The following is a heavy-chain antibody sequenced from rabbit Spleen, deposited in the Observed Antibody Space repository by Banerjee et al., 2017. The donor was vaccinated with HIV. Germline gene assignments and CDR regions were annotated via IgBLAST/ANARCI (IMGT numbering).Heavy chain of an antibody. CDR2: IDVGTNGRT. D-gene: IGHD4-1*01. V-gene: IGHV1S45*01. Sequence: QEQLEESGGGLVKPEGSLTLTCTASGFSFSNSYYMCWVRQAPGKGLEWITCIDVGTNGRTYYASWAKGRFSFSKTSSTTVTLQMTSLTAADTATYFCARVLDGVIGWNFGWWGPGTLVTVS. CDR3: ARVLDGVIGWNFGW. CDR1: GFSFSNSYY. J-gene: IGHJ4*01.